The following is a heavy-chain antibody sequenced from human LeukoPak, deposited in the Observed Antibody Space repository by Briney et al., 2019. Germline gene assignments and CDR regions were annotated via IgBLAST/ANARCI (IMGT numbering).Heavy chain of an antibody. CDR2: ISESSGST. CDR1: GFTFSNYA. D-gene: IGHD6-25*01. CDR3: AKDIAANSMDV. Sequence: GGSLRLSCAASGFTFSNYAMSWVRQAPGKGLEWVSAISESSGSTYYADSVKGRFTISRDNSKNTLYLQMNSLRAEDTAVYYCAKDIAANSMDVWGKGTTVTVSS. J-gene: IGHJ6*03. V-gene: IGHV3-23*01.